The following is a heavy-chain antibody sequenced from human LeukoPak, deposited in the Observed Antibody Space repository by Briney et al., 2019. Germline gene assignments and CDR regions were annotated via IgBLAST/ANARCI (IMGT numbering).Heavy chain of an antibody. V-gene: IGHV4-59*02. J-gene: IGHJ4*02. D-gene: IGHD1-26*01. Sequence: SETLSLTCSVSGGPVTEYYWSWIRQPPGKGLEWIGYTYHTGSTNYSPSLKSQVTMSVDASRNQFSLKLVSVTAADTAVYYCARDRGSTGYYYLDSWGQGILVTVSS. CDR1: GGPVTEYY. CDR3: ARDRGSTGYYYLDS. CDR2: TYHTGST.